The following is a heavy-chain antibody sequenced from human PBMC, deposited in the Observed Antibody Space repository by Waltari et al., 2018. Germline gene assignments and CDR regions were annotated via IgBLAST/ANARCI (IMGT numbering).Heavy chain of an antibody. CDR1: GYSISSGYY. V-gene: IGHV4-38-2*02. J-gene: IGHJ4*02. CDR3: ARDPGDFWSGYYTRYYFDY. D-gene: IGHD3-3*01. CDR2: IYHSGST. Sequence: QVQLQESGPGLVKPSETLSLTCAVSGYSISSGYYWGWIRQHPGHGLELIGSIYHSGSTYYNPSLKSRVTISVDTSKNQFSLKLSSVTAADTAVYYCARDPGDFWSGYYTRYYFDYWGQGTLVTVSS.